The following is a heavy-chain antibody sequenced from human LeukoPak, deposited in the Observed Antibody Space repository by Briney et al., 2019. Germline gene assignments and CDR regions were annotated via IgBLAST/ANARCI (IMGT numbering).Heavy chain of an antibody. J-gene: IGHJ4*02. V-gene: IGHV3-23*01. CDR3: AKRTRTYFDY. CDR1: GFTFSNYA. Sequence: GGSLKLSCAASGFTFSNYAMSWVRQAPGKGLEWVSAISGSASSTYYADSVKGRFTVSRDNSKNTLYLQMNSLRAEDTAVYYCAKRTRTYFDYWGQGTLVTVSS. CDR2: ISGSASST.